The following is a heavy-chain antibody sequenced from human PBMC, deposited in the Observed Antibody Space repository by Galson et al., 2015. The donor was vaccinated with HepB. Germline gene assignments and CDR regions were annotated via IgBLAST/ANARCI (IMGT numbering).Heavy chain of an antibody. CDR1: GFTFSSYS. J-gene: IGHJ6*02. D-gene: IGHD3-10*01. V-gene: IGHV3-21*01. CDR3: ARDYGSGSYYIAYTHYYYYCMDV. CDR2: ISSSSSYI. Sequence: SLRLSCAASGFTFSSYSMNWVRQAPGKGLEWVSSISSSSSYIYYADSVKGRFTISRDNAKNSLYLQMNRLRAEDTAVYYCARDYGSGSYYIAYTHYYYYCMDVWGQGTTVTVSS.